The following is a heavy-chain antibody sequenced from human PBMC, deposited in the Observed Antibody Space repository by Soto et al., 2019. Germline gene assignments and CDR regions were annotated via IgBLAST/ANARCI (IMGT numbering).Heavy chain of an antibody. J-gene: IGHJ6*02. V-gene: IGHV3-30-3*01. CDR2: ISYDGSNK. CDR1: GFTFSSYA. D-gene: IGHD2-2*01. Sequence: GSLRLSCAASGFTFSSYAMHWVRQAPGKGLEWVAVISYDGSNKHYADSAKGRFTISRDNSKNTLYLQMNSLRAEDTAVYYCARTKPNYCSSTSCGMDVWGQGTTVTVSS. CDR3: ARTKPNYCSSTSCGMDV.